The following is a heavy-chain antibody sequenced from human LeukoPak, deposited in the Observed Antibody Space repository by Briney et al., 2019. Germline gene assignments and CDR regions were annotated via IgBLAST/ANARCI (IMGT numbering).Heavy chain of an antibody. V-gene: IGHV1-46*01. CDR2: INPSGGST. D-gene: IGHD2-2*01. CDR3: AMGCSSTSCYASRFVDY. J-gene: IGHJ4*02. CDR1: GYTFTSYY. Sequence: ASVKVSCKASGYTFTSYYMHWVRQAPGQGPEWMGIINPSGGSTSYAQKFQGRVTMTRDTSTSTVYMELSSLRSEDTAVYYCAMGCSSTSCYASRFVDYWGQGTLVTVSS.